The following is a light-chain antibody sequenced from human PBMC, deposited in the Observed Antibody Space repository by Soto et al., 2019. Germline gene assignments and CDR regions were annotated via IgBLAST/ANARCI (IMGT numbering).Light chain of an antibody. CDR2: EVS. CDR1: SSDVGGYNC. CDR3: SSYTSSSTL. Sequence: QSALTQPASVSGSPGQSITISCTATSSDVGGYNCVSWYQHHPGKAPKVMIYEVSNRPSGVSHRFSGSKSGNTASLTISGLQAEDEAVYYCSSYTSSSTLFGGGTKLTVL. J-gene: IGLJ2*01. V-gene: IGLV2-14*01.